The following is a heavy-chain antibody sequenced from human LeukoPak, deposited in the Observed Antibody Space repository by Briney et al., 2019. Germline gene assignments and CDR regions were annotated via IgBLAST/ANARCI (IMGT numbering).Heavy chain of an antibody. CDR2: ISSSGATV. CDR1: GFTFTTYT. J-gene: IGHJ4*02. D-gene: IGHD2/OR15-2a*01. Sequence: GGSLRLSCAASGFTFTTYTMSWVRQAPGKGLEWVSFISSSGATVYYADSVKGRFTISRDNAKNSLFLQMSSLRDEDTAVYYCARDVNIYAKIDYWGRGTLVTVSS. V-gene: IGHV3-48*02. CDR3: ARDVNIYAKIDY.